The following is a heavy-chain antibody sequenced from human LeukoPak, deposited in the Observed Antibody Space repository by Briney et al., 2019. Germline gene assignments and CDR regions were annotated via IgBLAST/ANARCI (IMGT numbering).Heavy chain of an antibody. D-gene: IGHD6-19*01. CDR2: ISGTVGST. CDR1: GFTFSRYA. Sequence: GGSLRLSCAASGFTFSRYAMSWVRQAPGKGLEWVSAISGTVGSTYYADSVKGRFTISRDNSKNTLYLQMNSLRAEDTAVYYCAKDRGSLAVAVIDYWGQGTLVTVSS. CDR3: AKDRGSLAVAVIDY. J-gene: IGHJ4*02. V-gene: IGHV3-23*01.